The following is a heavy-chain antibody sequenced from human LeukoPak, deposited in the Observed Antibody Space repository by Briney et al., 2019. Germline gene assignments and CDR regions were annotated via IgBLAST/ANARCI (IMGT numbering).Heavy chain of an antibody. CDR1: GYSINNYW. CDR3: ARQEYCSGASCYTWFDP. CDR2: IYPADSDI. D-gene: IGHD2-15*01. J-gene: IGHJ5*02. Sequence: GESLKISCKGSGYSINNYWIAWVRQMPGKGLEWMGIIYPADSDIRYSPSFQGQVTISADKSISTAYLQWNSLKASDTAMYYCARQEYCSGASCYTWFDPWGQGTLVAVSS. V-gene: IGHV5-51*01.